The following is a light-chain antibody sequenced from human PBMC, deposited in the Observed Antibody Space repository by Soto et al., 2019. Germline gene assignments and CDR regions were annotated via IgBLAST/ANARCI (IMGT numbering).Light chain of an antibody. Sequence: EIVLSQSPGTLSLSPGERATLSCRASQSVRSSYLAWYQQKPGQAPRLLIYDASSRATGIPDRFSGSGSGTDFTLTISRLEPEEFAVYYCHQYGSASWTFGQGTKVEIK. J-gene: IGKJ1*01. CDR3: HQYGSASWT. CDR2: DAS. CDR1: QSVRSSY. V-gene: IGKV3-20*01.